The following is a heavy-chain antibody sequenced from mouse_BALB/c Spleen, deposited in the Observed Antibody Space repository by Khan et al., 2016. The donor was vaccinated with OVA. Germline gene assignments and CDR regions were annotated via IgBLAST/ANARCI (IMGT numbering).Heavy chain of an antibody. CDR1: GYTFTNYG. V-gene: IGHV9-3-1*01. CDR2: INTYTGEP. Sequence: QIQLVQSGPELKKPGETVKISCKASGYTFTNYGMNWVKQAPGKGLKWMGWINTYTGEPTYADDFKGRFAFSFETSASTASLQINNLKNEDTATYFCARNGNYWYLDVWGAGTTVTVSS. D-gene: IGHD2-1*01. CDR3: ARNGNYWYLDV. J-gene: IGHJ1*01.